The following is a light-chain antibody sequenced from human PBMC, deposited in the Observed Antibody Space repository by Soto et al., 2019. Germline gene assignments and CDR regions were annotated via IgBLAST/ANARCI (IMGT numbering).Light chain of an antibody. J-gene: IGLJ1*01. V-gene: IGLV8-61*01. CDR3: ALFMGNGISV. CDR2: STT. Sequence: QTVVTQESSFSVSPGGTVTLTCGLISGSVSTAHNPNWYQQTPGQAPRTLIYSTTTRSSGVPDRFSGSILGNRAALTITGAQADDESDYYCALFMGNGISVFGTGTKVTVL. CDR1: SGSVSTAHN.